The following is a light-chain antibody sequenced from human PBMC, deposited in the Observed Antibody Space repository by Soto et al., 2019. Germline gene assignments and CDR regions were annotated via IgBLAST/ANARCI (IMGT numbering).Light chain of an antibody. CDR2: NNN. Sequence: QSVLTQPPSASGTPGQRVTIFCSGSSANIGSNTVNWYQQLPGTAPKLLIHNNNKRPSGVPDRLSGSKSGTSASLAISGLQSEDEADYYCAAWDDSRNGPVFGGGTKGTVL. CDR1: SANIGSNT. CDR3: AAWDDSRNGPV. J-gene: IGLJ3*02. V-gene: IGLV1-44*01.